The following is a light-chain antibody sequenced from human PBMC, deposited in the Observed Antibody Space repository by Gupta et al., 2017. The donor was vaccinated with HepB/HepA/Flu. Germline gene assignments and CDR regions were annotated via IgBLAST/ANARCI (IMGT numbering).Light chain of an antibody. CDR1: SSNIGSNY. V-gene: IGLV1-47*01. CDR3: GAWYEGRSGFVV. CDR2: RNN. J-gene: IGLJ2*01. Sequence: SVLPQPPSASGAPGQRVTISCSGSSSNIGSNYVYWYQQLPGTAPKLLIYRNNQRPSGGPERFSGSKSGTSAALAISGLRSEEEADYYCGAWYEGRSGFVVFGGGTKLTVL.